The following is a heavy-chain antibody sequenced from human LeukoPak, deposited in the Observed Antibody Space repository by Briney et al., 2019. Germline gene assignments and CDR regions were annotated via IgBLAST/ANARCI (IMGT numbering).Heavy chain of an antibody. J-gene: IGHJ4*02. Sequence: ASVKVSRKASGGTFSSYAISWVRQAPGQGLEWMGWISAHNGDTNYAQKFQGRVSMTTDTSTSTGYMELRSLTSDDTAVYYCARDLKRTVGATTTSDYWGQGTLVTVSS. CDR3: ARDLKRTVGATTTSDY. CDR1: GGTFSSYA. CDR2: ISAHNGDT. D-gene: IGHD1-26*01. V-gene: IGHV1-18*01.